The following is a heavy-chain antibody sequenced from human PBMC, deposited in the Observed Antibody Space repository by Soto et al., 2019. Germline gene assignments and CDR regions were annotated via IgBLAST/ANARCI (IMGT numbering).Heavy chain of an antibody. CDR3: EKDRLGGNFDY. Sequence: PGGSLRLSCATSGFTLSTYWMHWVRQAPGKGLDWVSRITNDGTGATYAASVKGRFTISRDNSKNTLYLQMKSLRVVDTAVYYCEKDRLGGNFDYWGQGTQVTVSA. CDR2: ITNDGTGA. J-gene: IGHJ4*02. CDR1: GFTLSTYW. V-gene: IGHV3-74*01.